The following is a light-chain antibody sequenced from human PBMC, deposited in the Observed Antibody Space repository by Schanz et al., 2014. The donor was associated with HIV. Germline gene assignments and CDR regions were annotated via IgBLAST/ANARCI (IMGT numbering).Light chain of an antibody. CDR3: QTWATGIVV. J-gene: IGLJ2*01. CDR2: LNSDGSH. CDR1: SGHSSYA. V-gene: IGLV4-69*01. Sequence: QPVLTQSPSASASLGASVKLTCTLSSGHSSYAIAWHQQQPEKGPRYLMNLNSDGSHRKGDGIPDRFSGSRSGAERYLTISSLQSEDEADYYCQTWATGIVVFGGGTKLTVL.